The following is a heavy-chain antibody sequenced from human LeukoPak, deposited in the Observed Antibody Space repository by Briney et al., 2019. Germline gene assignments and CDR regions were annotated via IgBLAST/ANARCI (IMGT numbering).Heavy chain of an antibody. CDR2: IYYSGST. CDR1: GGSLSSYY. V-gene: IGHV4-59*08. CDR3: ARNLGSYGSIDAFDI. J-gene: IGHJ3*02. Sequence: SETLSLTCTVSGGSLSSYYWSWIRQPPGKGLEWIGYIYYSGSTNYNPSLKSRVTISVDTSKNQFSLKLSSVTAADTAVYYCARNLGSYGSIDAFDIWGQGTMVTVSS. D-gene: IGHD5-18*01.